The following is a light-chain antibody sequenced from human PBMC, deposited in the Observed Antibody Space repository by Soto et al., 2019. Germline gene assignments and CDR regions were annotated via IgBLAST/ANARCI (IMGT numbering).Light chain of an antibody. J-gene: IGKJ1*01. CDR2: DAS. V-gene: IGKV1-5*01. CDR1: QGVRTY. CDR3: LQYDTYPAT. Sequence: DIQMTQSPSTLSGSTGDRVTITCRASQGVRTYLAWYQKRPGKAPKILISDASNLESGVPSRFSGSGSGADFTLTISSLKPEDVGTYFCLQYDTYPATFGQGTKV.